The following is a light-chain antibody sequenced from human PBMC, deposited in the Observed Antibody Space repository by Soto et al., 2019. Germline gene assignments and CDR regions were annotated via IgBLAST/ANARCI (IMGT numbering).Light chain of an antibody. CDR1: SSDVGSYNL. V-gene: IGLV2-23*01. CDR2: EGS. CDR3: CSYAGSSIYDV. J-gene: IGLJ1*01. Sequence: QSALTQPASVSGSPGQSITISCTGTSSDVGSYNLVSWYQQHPGKAPKLMIYEGSKRPSGVSNRFSGSKSGNTASLTISGLQAEDEADYYCCSYAGSSIYDVLGSGTKLTVL.